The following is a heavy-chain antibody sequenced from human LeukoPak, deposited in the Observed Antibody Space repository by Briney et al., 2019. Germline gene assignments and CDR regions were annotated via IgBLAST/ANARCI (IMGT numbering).Heavy chain of an antibody. Sequence: ASVKVSCKASEYTFTGYYMHWVRQAPGQGLEWMGWINPNSGGTNYAQKFQDRVTMTRDTSISTTYMELSRLRSDDTAVYYCAIPLHGRAFDIWGQGTMVTVSS. V-gene: IGHV1-2*02. CDR3: AIPLHGRAFDI. J-gene: IGHJ3*02. CDR2: INPNSGGT. D-gene: IGHD1-26*01. CDR1: EYTFTGYY.